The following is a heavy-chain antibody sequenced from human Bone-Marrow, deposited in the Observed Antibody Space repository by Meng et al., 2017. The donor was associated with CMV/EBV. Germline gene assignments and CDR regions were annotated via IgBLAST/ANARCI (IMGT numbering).Heavy chain of an antibody. V-gene: IGHV4-39*07. Sequence: SETLSLICTVSGGSISSSSYYWGWIRQPPGKGLEWIGSIYYSGSTYYNPSLKSRVTISVDTSKNQFSLKLSSVTAADTAVYYCARTSFGGTYYDYVWGSYRYLHFDYWGQGTLVTVSS. D-gene: IGHD3-16*02. CDR2: IYYSGST. CDR1: GGSISSSSYY. CDR3: ARTSFGGTYYDYVWGSYRYLHFDY. J-gene: IGHJ4*02.